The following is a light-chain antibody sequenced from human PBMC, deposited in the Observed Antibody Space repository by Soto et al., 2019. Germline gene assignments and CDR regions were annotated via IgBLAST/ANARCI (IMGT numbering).Light chain of an antibody. CDR3: SSYTTTDPYG. V-gene: IGLV2-14*01. Sequence: QSVLTQPASVSGSPGQSITISCTGTSSDVGAYDYVSWYQQHPGKAPKYLIYEVSNRPSGISDRFSGSKSGTTASLTISALQAEDEADYYCSSYTTTDPYGFGTGTKVTVL. CDR2: EVS. CDR1: SSDVGAYDY. J-gene: IGLJ1*01.